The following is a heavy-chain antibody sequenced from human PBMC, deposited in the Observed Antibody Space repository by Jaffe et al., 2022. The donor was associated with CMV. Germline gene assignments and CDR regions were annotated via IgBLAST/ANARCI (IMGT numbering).Heavy chain of an antibody. CDR1: GFTFSSYA. CDR3: AKDRYITGYCSSTSCPEGFDP. V-gene: IGHV3-23*01. J-gene: IGHJ5*02. CDR2: ISGSGGST. Sequence: EVQLLESGGGLVQPGGSLRLSCAASGFTFSSYAMSWVRQAPGKGLEWVSAISGSGGSTYYADSVKGRFTISRDNSKNTLYLQMNSLRAEDTAVYYCAKDRYITGYCSSTSCPEGFDPWGQGTLVTVSS. D-gene: IGHD2-2*01.